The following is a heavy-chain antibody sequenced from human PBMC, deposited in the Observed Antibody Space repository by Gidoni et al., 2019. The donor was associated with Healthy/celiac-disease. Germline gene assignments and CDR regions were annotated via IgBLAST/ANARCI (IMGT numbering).Heavy chain of an antibody. J-gene: IGHJ4*02. CDR3: ARDFRVEMATTRPARGFDY. Sequence: EVQLVESGGGLVQPGGSLRLSCAASGFTLSSYSMNWVRQAPGKGLEWVSYISSSSITIYYADSVKGRFTISRDNAKNSLYLQMNSLRAEDTAVYYCARDFRVEMATTRPARGFDYWGQGTLVTVSS. CDR2: ISSSSITI. V-gene: IGHV3-48*01. CDR1: GFTLSSYS. D-gene: IGHD5-12*01.